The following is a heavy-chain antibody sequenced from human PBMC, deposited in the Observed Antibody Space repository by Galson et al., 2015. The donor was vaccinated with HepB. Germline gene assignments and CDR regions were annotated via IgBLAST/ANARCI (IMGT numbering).Heavy chain of an antibody. CDR3: ARGTYESPGYGTNDLIDY. CDR1: GFTFSNFA. CDR2: ISYDGNNK. D-gene: IGHD3-22*01. V-gene: IGHV3-30-3*01. Sequence: LRLSCAASGFTFSNFAMHWVRQAPGKGLEWVTFISYDGNNKYYADSAKGRFTISRDNSKNTLYLQMNSLTTEDTAVYHCARGTYESPGYGTNDLIDYWGQGTLVTVSS. J-gene: IGHJ4*02.